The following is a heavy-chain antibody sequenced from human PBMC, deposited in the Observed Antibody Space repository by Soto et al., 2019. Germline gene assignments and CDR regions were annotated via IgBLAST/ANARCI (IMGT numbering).Heavy chain of an antibody. D-gene: IGHD3-10*01. V-gene: IGHV1-18*01. CDR3: ARGVGSGSYYNQYNWFDP. Sequence: QVQLVQSGAEVKKPGASVKVSCKASGYTFTNYGISWVRQAPGQGLEWMGWISAYNGNTKYAQKLQGRVTMTTDTSTSTAYMELRSLRSDNTAVYYCARGVGSGSYYNQYNWFDPWGQGTLVTVSS. J-gene: IGHJ5*02. CDR1: GYTFTNYG. CDR2: ISAYNGNT.